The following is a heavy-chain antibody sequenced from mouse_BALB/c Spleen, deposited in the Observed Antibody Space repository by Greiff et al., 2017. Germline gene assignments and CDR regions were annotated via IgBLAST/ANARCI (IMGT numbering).Heavy chain of an antibody. CDR1: GFNIKDYY. CDR3: ARIYYLDY. Sequence: VQLQQSGAELVRPGALVKLSCKASGFNIKDYYMHWVKQRPEQGLEWIGWIDPENGNTIYDPKFQGKASITADTSSNTAYLQLSSLTSEDTAVYYCARIYYLDYWGQGTTLTVSS. CDR2: IDPENGNT. J-gene: IGHJ2*01. V-gene: IGHV14-1*02. D-gene: IGHD2-1*01.